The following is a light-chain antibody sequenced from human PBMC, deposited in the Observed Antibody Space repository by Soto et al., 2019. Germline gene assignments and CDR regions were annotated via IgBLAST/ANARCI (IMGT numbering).Light chain of an antibody. CDR2: GNN. CDR1: SSNIGAGYD. V-gene: IGLV1-40*01. Sequence: QSVLTQPPSVSGAPGQRVTISCTGSSSNIGAGYDVHWYQRLPGTAPKLLIYGNNNRPSGVPDRFSGSKSGTSASLAVTGLQAEDEADYYCQSSDSSLSGSKVFGGGTKLTVL. J-gene: IGLJ2*01. CDR3: QSSDSSLSGSKV.